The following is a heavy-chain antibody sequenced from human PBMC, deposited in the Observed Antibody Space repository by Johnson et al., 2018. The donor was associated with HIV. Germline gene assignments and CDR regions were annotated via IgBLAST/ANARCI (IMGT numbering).Heavy chain of an antibody. Sequence: VQLVESGGGVVQPGGSLRLSCAASGFTFSSSAMHWVRQAPGKGLEWVAVISYDGSNKYYADSVKGRFTISSENAKNSLYLQMNSLGVGETAVYYCARVGRGSGYYRDAFDIWGRGTMVTVSS. V-gene: IGHV3-30*14. CDR2: ISYDGSNK. J-gene: IGHJ3*02. CDR1: GFTFSSSA. CDR3: ARVGRGSGYYRDAFDI. D-gene: IGHD3-22*01.